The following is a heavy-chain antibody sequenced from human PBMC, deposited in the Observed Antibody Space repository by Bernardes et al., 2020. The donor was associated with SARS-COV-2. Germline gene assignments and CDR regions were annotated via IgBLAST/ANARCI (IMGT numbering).Heavy chain of an antibody. V-gene: IGHV3-33*01. Sequence: GGSLRLSCAASGFTFSSYGMHWVRQAPGKGLEWVAVIWYDGSNKYYADSVKGRFTISRDNSKNTLYLQMNSLRAEDTAVYYCARGEHSSGFDAFDIWGQGTMVTVSS. D-gene: IGHD6-19*01. J-gene: IGHJ3*02. CDR1: GFTFSSYG. CDR2: IWYDGSNK. CDR3: ARGEHSSGFDAFDI.